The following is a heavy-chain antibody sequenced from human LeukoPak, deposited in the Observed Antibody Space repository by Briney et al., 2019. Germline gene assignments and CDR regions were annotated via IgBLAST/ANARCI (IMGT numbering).Heavy chain of an antibody. V-gene: IGHV3-30*03. D-gene: IGHD2-15*01. CDR3: ARDPCSGGNCYSAY. CDR1: GFTFSSYG. CDR2: ISYDGSNK. J-gene: IGHJ4*02. Sequence: GGSLRLSCAASGFTFSSYGMHWVRQAPGKGLEWVAVISYDGSNKYYADSVKGRFTISRDNSKNTLFLQMNSLRVEDTALYYCARDPCSGGNCYSAYWGQGTLVTVSS.